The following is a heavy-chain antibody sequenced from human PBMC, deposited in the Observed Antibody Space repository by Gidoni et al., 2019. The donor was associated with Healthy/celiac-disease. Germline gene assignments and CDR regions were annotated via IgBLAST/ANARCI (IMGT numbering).Heavy chain of an antibody. CDR2: ISGSGGST. CDR3: AKASYGSGSYSFDY. CDR1: GFPFSSYA. V-gene: IGHV3-23*01. D-gene: IGHD3-10*01. Sequence: EVQLLESGGGLVQPGGSLRLSCAASGFPFSSYAMSWVRRAPGKGLEWFSAISGSGGSTYYADSVKGRFTISRDNSKNTLYLQMNSLRAEDTAVYYCAKASYGSGSYSFDYWGQGTLVTVSS. J-gene: IGHJ4*02.